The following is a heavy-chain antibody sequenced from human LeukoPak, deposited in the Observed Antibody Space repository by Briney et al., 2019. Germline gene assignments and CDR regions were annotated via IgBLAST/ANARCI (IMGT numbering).Heavy chain of an antibody. D-gene: IGHD2-2*01. CDR3: ARGCSSTSCWLRMDV. CDR1: GGSITNYY. CDR2: IYTSGST. V-gene: IGHV4-4*07. Sequence: PSETLPLTCTVSGGSITNYYWSWIRQPAGQGLEWIGRIYTSGSTNYNPSLKSRVTMSVDTSKNQFSLKLSSLTAADTAVYYCARGCSSTSCWLRMDVWGQGTTVTVSS. J-gene: IGHJ6*02.